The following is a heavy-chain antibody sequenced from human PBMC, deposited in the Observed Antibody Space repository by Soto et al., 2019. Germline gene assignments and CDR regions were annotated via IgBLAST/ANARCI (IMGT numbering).Heavy chain of an antibody. Sequence: QVQLVESGGGVVQPGRSLRLSCAASGFTFSSYGMHWVRQAPGKGLEWVAVIWYDGSNKYYADSVKGRFTISRDNSKNTLYLQMNSLRAEDTAVYYCARDRWEVVPADPKYYFDYWGQGTLVTVSS. CDR1: GFTFSSYG. J-gene: IGHJ4*02. CDR2: IWYDGSNK. D-gene: IGHD2-2*01. V-gene: IGHV3-33*01. CDR3: ARDRWEVVPADPKYYFDY.